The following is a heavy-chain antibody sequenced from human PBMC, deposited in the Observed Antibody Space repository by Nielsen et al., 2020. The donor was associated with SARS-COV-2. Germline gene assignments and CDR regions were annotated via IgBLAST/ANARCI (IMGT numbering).Heavy chain of an antibody. CDR2: IYYSGST. Sequence: LRLSCTVSGGSISSGGYYWSWIRQHPGKGLEWIGYIYYSGSTNYNPSLKSRVTISVDTSKNQFSLKLSSVTAADTAVYYCARGGLRLGELSAAGDAFDIWGQGTMVTVSS. CDR1: GGSISSGGYY. D-gene: IGHD3-16*02. J-gene: IGHJ3*02. CDR3: ARGGLRLGELSAAGDAFDI. V-gene: IGHV4-31*03.